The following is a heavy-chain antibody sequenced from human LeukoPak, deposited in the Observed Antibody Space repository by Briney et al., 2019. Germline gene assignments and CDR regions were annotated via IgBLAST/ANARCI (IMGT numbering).Heavy chain of an antibody. Sequence: SVKVSFKASGGTFSSYTISWVRQAPGQGLEWMGGIIPILGIANYAQKFQGRVTITADKSTSTAYMELSSLRSEDTAVYYCASLDYYDSSGSRFSDYWGQGTLVTVSS. J-gene: IGHJ4*02. CDR1: GGTFSSYT. D-gene: IGHD3-22*01. CDR2: IIPILGIA. CDR3: ASLDYYDSSGSRFSDY. V-gene: IGHV1-69*02.